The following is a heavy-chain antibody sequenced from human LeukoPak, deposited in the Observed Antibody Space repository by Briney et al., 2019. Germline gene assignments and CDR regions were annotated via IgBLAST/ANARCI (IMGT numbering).Heavy chain of an antibody. CDR1: GGPISSYY. J-gene: IGHJ4*02. Sequence: SETLSLTCTVSGGPISSYYWSWIRQPPGKGLEWIGYIYYSGSTNYNPSLKSRVTISVDTSKSQFSLKLSSVTAADTAVYYCARASPLNYDILTGYVYYFDYWGQGTLVTVSS. V-gene: IGHV4-59*01. CDR2: IYYSGST. D-gene: IGHD3-9*01. CDR3: ARASPLNYDILTGYVYYFDY.